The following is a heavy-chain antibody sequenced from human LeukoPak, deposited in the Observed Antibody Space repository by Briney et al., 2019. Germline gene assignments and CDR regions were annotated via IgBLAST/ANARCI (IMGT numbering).Heavy chain of an antibody. Sequence: ASVKVSCKASGYTFTGYYMHWVRQAPGQGLEWMGWINPNSGGTNYAQKFQSRVTMTRDTSISTAYMELSRLRSDDTAVYYCATSIAAAGSNIWVYYGMDVWGQGTTVTVSS. CDR3: ATSIAAAGSNIWVYYGMDV. D-gene: IGHD6-13*01. CDR1: GYTFTGYY. J-gene: IGHJ6*02. CDR2: INPNSGGT. V-gene: IGHV1-2*02.